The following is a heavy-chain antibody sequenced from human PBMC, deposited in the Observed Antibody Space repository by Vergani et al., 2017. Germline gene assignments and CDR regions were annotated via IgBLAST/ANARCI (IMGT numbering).Heavy chain of an antibody. CDR2: INHSGST. D-gene: IGHD5-12*01. Sequence: QVQLQQWGAGLLKPSETLSLTCAVYGGSFSGYYWSWIRQPPGKGLEWIGEINHSGSTNYNPSLKSRVTISVDTSKNQFSLKLSSVTAADTAVYYWARAGDIVATIEGYMDVWGKGTTVTVSS. CDR1: GGSFSGYY. V-gene: IGHV4-34*01. J-gene: IGHJ6*03. CDR3: ARAGDIVATIEGYMDV.